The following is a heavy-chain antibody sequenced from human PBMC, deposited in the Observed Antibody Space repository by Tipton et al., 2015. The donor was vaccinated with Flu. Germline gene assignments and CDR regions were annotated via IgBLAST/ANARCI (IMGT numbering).Heavy chain of an antibody. CDR1: GDSISRSY. CDR3: ARLGGSGWETGY. D-gene: IGHD6-19*01. Sequence: TLSLTCTVSGDSISRSYWSWIRQPPGKGLEWIGWMYSSGNTDYNPSLKSRVTISMDTSKNHFSLRLTSVTAADTAVYYCARLGGSGWETGYWGQGTLVSVSS. J-gene: IGHJ4*02. V-gene: IGHV4-59*01. CDR2: MYSSGNT.